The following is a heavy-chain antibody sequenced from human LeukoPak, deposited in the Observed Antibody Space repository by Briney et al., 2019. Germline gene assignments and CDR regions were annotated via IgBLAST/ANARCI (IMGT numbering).Heavy chain of an antibody. D-gene: IGHD6-19*01. J-gene: IGHJ4*02. CDR1: GFTVSSNY. Sequence: PGGSLRLSCAASGFTVSSNYMSWVRQAPGKGLEWVSVIYSGGSTYYADSVKGRFTISRDNSKNTLYLQMNSLRAEDTAVYYCAKTVAAYYFDYWGQGTLVTVSS. V-gene: IGHV3-53*01. CDR3: AKTVAAYYFDY. CDR2: IYSGGST.